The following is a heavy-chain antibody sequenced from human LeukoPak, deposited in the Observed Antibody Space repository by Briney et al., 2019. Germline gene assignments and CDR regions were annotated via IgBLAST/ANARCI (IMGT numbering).Heavy chain of an antibody. Sequence: GGSLRLSCAASGFNFNTYWMSWVRQAPGKGLEWVANIKQDGSEKFYVDSMKGRFTISRDNAKNSLYLQMNSLRAEDTAVYYCARGDPDISFGVVGDAFDIWGQGTMVTVSS. J-gene: IGHJ3*02. V-gene: IGHV3-7*01. D-gene: IGHD3-3*01. CDR1: GFNFNTYW. CDR3: ARGDPDISFGVVGDAFDI. CDR2: IKQDGSEK.